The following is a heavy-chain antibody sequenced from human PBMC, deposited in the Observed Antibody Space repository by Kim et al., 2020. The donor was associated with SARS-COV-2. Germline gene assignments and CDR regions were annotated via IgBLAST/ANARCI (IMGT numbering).Heavy chain of an antibody. V-gene: IGHV5-10-1*01. CDR2: IDPSDSYT. CDR3: ARRVPAARHYYYYYGMDV. J-gene: IGHJ6*02. D-gene: IGHD2-2*01. Sequence: GESLKISCKGSGYSFTSYWISWVRQMPGKGLEWMGRIDPSDSYTNYSPSFQGHVTISADKSISTAYLQWSSLKASDTAMYYCARRVPAARHYYYYYGMDVWGQGTTVTVSS. CDR1: GYSFTSYW.